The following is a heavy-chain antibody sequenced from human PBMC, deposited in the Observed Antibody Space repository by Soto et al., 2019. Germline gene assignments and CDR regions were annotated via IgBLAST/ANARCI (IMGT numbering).Heavy chain of an antibody. J-gene: IGHJ4*02. CDR1: GFTFSSYA. CDR2: ISGSGGST. V-gene: IGHV3-23*01. Sequence: EGSLSLSCAASGFTFSSYAMSWVRPAPGKGLEWVSAISGSGGSTYYADSVKGQFTISRDNSKNTLYLQMNSLRAEDTAVYYCAKVAKWEPLGRECWGQGTLVTVSS. CDR3: AKVAKWEPLGREC. D-gene: IGHD1-26*01.